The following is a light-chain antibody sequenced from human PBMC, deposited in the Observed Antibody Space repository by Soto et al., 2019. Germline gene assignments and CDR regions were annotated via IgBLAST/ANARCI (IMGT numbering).Light chain of an antibody. Sequence: QSVLTQPASVSGSPGQSITISCTGTSSDVGAYTYVSWYQQHPGKAPKLMIFEVSDRPSGVSNRFSGSKSGNTASLTISGLQAEDEDDYYCSSYTTSNTLVFGGGTKLTVL. CDR1: SSDVGAYTY. J-gene: IGLJ2*01. CDR2: EVS. V-gene: IGLV2-14*01. CDR3: SSYTTSNTLV.